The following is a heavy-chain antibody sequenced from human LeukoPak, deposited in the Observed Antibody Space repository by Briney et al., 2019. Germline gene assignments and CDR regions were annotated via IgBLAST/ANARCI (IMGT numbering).Heavy chain of an antibody. Sequence: SETLSLTCTVFGGSVSSGSYYWSWIRQPPGKGLEWIGYIYYSGSTNYNPSLKSRVTISIDTSKNQFSLKLSSVTAADTAVYYCARERYYDFWSGYQGWFDPWGQGTLVTVSS. J-gene: IGHJ5*02. CDR3: ARERYYDFWSGYQGWFDP. D-gene: IGHD3-3*01. CDR2: IYYSGST. V-gene: IGHV4-61*01. CDR1: GGSVSSGSYY.